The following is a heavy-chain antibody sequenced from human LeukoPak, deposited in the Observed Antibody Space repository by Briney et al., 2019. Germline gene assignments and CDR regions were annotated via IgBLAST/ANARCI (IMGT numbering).Heavy chain of an antibody. CDR1: GFSFNIFG. CDR3: AKDSQLDVGSDYYYYFYMDV. J-gene: IGHJ6*03. V-gene: IGHV3-30*02. D-gene: IGHD1-1*01. Sequence: GGSLTLPCAASGFSFNIFGMLCARQVPGKGLEWVTYIRYDLNDKYYGDAAKDRFTISRDNCKNTLYLQMNSLTTDDTGVYYCAKDSQLDVGSDYYYYFYMDVWGRGTTVTVSS. CDR2: IRYDLNDK.